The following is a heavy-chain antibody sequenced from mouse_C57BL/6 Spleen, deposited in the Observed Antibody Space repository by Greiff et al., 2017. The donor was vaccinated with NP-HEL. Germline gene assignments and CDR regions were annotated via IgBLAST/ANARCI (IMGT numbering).Heavy chain of an antibody. D-gene: IGHD2-3*01. V-gene: IGHV1-15*01. Sequence: QVQLQQSGAELVRPGASVTLSCKASGYTFTDYEMHWVKQTPVHGLEWIGAIDPETGGTAYNQKFKGKAILTADKSSSTAYMELRSLTSEDSAVYYCTRRKDGSHFDYWGQGTTLTVSS. CDR2: IDPETGGT. CDR1: GYTFTDYE. CDR3: TRRKDGSHFDY. J-gene: IGHJ2*01.